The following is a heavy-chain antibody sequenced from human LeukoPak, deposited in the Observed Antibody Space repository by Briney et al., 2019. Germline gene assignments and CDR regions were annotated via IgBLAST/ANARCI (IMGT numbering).Heavy chain of an antibody. Sequence: GGSLRLSCAASGFIFDDYVMHWVRQAPGKGLEWVSGISWNSDSMGYADSVKGRFTISRANAKNSLYLQINSLRAEDTAFYYCAKGKGGISYFDFWGQGTLVTVSS. V-gene: IGHV3-9*01. J-gene: IGHJ4*02. CDR2: ISWNSDSM. D-gene: IGHD3-16*01. CDR1: GFIFDDYV. CDR3: AKGKGGISYFDF.